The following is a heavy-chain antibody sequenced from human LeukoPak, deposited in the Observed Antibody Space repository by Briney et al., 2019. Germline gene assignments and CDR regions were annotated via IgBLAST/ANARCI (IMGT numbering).Heavy chain of an antibody. Sequence: SETLSLTCTVSGGSISSGGYYWSWIRQHPGKGLEWIGYIYYSGSTYYNPSLKSRVTISVDTSKNQFSLKLSSVTAADTAVYYCAGGRYYYGSGSYWSYYYYGMDVWGQGTTVTVSS. CDR2: IYYSGST. CDR1: GGSISSGGYY. D-gene: IGHD3-10*01. V-gene: IGHV4-31*03. J-gene: IGHJ6*02. CDR3: AGGRYYYGSGSYWSYYYYGMDV.